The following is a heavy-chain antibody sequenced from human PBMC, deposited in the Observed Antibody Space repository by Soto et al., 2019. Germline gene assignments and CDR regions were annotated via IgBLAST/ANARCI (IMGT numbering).Heavy chain of an antibody. Sequence: SETLSLTCTVSGDSVGPHGYLWSWIRLPPGKGPEWIGCIYDSGSTNYNPSLKSRVTISVDTSKNQFSLKLSSVTAADTAVYYCARHGTLGYCSGGSCYSSVLDLDYFDYWGQGTLVTVSS. CDR2: IYDSGST. V-gene: IGHV4-61*08. CDR3: ARHGTLGYCSGGSCYSSVLDLDYFDY. D-gene: IGHD2-15*01. J-gene: IGHJ4*02. CDR1: GDSVGPHGYL.